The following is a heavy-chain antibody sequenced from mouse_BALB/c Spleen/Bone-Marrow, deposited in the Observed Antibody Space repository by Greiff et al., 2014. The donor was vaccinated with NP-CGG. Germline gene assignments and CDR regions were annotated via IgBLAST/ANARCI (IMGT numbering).Heavy chain of an antibody. CDR2: IWGDGST. CDR1: GFSLTGYG. J-gene: IGHJ3*01. Sequence: QVQLKESGPGLVAPSRSLSITCTVSGFSLTGYGVNWVRQPPGKGLEWLGMIWGDGSTDYNSALKSRLSISKDNSKSQVFLKMNSLQTDDTARYYCAREPTVVAGAWFAYWGQGTLVTVSA. D-gene: IGHD1-1*01. V-gene: IGHV2-6-7*01. CDR3: AREPTVVAGAWFAY.